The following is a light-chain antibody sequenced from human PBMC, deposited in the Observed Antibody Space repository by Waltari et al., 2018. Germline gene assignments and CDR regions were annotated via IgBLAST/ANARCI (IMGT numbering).Light chain of an antibody. J-gene: IGLJ3*02. Sequence: QSALTQPASVSGSPGQSITISCTGTSSDIGGYNYVSWYQQDPGEAPKVVIYDVNSRPSGVSNRFSGSKSGNTASLTISGLQAEDEADYYCNSHSSSDTPSVFGGGTKLTVL. CDR3: NSHSSSDTPSV. CDR1: SSDIGGYNY. V-gene: IGLV2-14*01. CDR2: DVN.